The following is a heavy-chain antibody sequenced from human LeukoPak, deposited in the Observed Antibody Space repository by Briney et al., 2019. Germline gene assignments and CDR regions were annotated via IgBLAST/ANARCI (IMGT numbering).Heavy chain of an antibody. CDR2: IDDGGST. J-gene: IGHJ4*02. D-gene: IGHD3-16*01. V-gene: IGHV4-39*01. CDR3: ARRGDY. Sequence: PSETLSLTCTVSGGSMSSTYYYCGWIRQPPGKGLEWIVSIDDGGSTYYNPSLKSRVTISIDTSKNQFSLKLRSVTAADTAVYYCARRGDYWGQGTLVTVSS. CDR1: GGSMSSTYYY.